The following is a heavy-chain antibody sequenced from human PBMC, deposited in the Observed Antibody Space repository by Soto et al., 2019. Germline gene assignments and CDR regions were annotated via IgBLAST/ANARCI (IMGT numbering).Heavy chain of an antibody. CDR1: GGSIGTYY. Sequence: SETLSLTCTVSGGSIGTYYWSWIRQPPGKGLEWIGYIYYRGNTDYNPSLKSRVTISLDTPKNQFSLKLSSVTAADTAVYYCARHPGYYDILTGYTTYYFDYWGQGILVTVLL. CDR3: ARHPGYYDILTGYTTYYFDY. V-gene: IGHV4-59*08. D-gene: IGHD3-9*01. J-gene: IGHJ4*02. CDR2: IYYRGNT.